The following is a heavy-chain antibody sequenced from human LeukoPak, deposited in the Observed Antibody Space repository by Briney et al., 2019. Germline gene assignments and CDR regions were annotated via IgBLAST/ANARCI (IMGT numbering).Heavy chain of an antibody. J-gene: IGHJ6*03. CDR2: IYHSGST. Sequence: SGTLSLTCAVSGGSISSSNWWSWVRQPPGKGLEWIGEIYHSGSTNYNPSLKSRVTISVDKSKNQFSLKLSSVTAADTAVYYCARVQVAATYYYYYYMDVWGKGTTVTVSS. V-gene: IGHV4-4*02. D-gene: IGHD2-15*01. CDR3: ARVQVAATYYYYYYMDV. CDR1: GGSISSSNW.